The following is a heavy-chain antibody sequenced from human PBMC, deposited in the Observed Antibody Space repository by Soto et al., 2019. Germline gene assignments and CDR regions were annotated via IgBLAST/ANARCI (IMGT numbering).Heavy chain of an antibody. CDR3: AGGGGVAVGHFDY. D-gene: IGHD6-19*01. J-gene: IGHJ4*02. V-gene: IGHV1-69*01. CDR1: GGTFSSYA. CDR2: IIPIFGTA. Sequence: QVQLVQSGAEVKKPGSSVKVSCKASGGTFSSYAISWVRQAPGQGLEWMGGIIPIFGTANYAQKFQGRVTITGDEATSTAEMGRGSLGSEDTAVYYGAGGGGVAVGHFDYWGQGTLVTVSS.